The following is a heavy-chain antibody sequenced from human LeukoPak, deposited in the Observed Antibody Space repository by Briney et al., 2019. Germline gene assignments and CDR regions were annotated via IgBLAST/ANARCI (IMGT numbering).Heavy chain of an antibody. CDR1: GGSFSGYY. J-gene: IGHJ4*02. V-gene: IGHV4-34*01. CDR2: INHSGST. D-gene: IGHD2-15*01. CDR3: ARGIDVAIDY. Sequence: SETLSLTCAVHGGSFSGYYWSWIRQPPGKGLEWIGEINHSGSTNYNPSLKSRVTISVDTSKNQFSLKLSSVTAADTAVYYCARGIDVAIDYWGQGTLVTVSS.